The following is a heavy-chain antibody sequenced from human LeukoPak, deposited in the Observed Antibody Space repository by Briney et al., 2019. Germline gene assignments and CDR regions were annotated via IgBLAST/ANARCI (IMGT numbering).Heavy chain of an antibody. CDR2: ISAYNGNT. D-gene: IGHD2-15*01. Sequence: ASVKVSCKASAYTFTNYGISWVRQAPGQGLEWMGWISAYNGNTNYAQKLQGRVTMTTDTSTSTAYMELRSLRSDDTAVYYCARAGELLNEFDYWGQGTLVTVSS. CDR3: ARAGELLNEFDY. V-gene: IGHV1-18*01. CDR1: AYTFTNYG. J-gene: IGHJ4*02.